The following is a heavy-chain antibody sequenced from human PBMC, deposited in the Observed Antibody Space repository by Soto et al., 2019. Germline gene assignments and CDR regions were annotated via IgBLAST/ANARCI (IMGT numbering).Heavy chain of an antibody. Sequence: ASVKVSCKASGYTFTSYAMHWVRQAPGQRLEWMGWINAGNGNTKYSQKFQGRVTTTMDTSASTAYMELSSLRSADTAVYYCARIPPRNDYYPVFYYYGMDVWGKGTKVTVS. J-gene: IGHJ6*04. CDR1: GYTFTSYA. V-gene: IGHV1-3*01. CDR2: INAGNGNT. CDR3: ARIPPRNDYYPVFYYYGMDV. D-gene: IGHD3-3*01.